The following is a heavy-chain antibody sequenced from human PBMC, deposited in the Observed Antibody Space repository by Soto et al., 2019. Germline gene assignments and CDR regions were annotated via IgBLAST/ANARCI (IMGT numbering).Heavy chain of an antibody. J-gene: IGHJ4*02. CDR1: GGSISSYY. D-gene: IGHD1-1*01. Sequence: SETLSLTCTVSGGSISSYYWSWIRQPPGKGLEWIGYIYYSGSTNYNPSLKSRVTISVDTSKNQFSLKLSSVTAADTAVYYCARQDNWNDRGGYFDYWGQGTLVTVSS. CDR2: IYYSGST. V-gene: IGHV4-59*01. CDR3: ARQDNWNDRGGYFDY.